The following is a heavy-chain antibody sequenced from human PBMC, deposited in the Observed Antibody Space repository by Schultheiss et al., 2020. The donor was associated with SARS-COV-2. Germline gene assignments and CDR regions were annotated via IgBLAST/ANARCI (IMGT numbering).Heavy chain of an antibody. D-gene: IGHD4/OR15-4a*01. V-gene: IGHV3-15*05. CDR2: IKSKTDGGTT. CDR1: GFTFSSYS. Sequence: GGSLRLSCAASGFTFSSYSMNWVRQAPGKGLDWVGRIKSKTDGGTTDYAAPVKGRFTISRDDSKNTLYLQMSSLRAEDTAVYYCARAANPDYWGQGTLVTVSS. J-gene: IGHJ4*02. CDR3: ARAANPDY.